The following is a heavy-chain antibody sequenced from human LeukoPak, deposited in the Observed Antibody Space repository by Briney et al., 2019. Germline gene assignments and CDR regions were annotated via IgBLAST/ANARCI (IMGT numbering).Heavy chain of an antibody. CDR1: GGSISSGRYY. J-gene: IGHJ5*02. Sequence: SQTLSLTCTVSGGSISSGRYYWSWIRQHPGKGLEWLVYIYYSGSTHYNPSLKSRVTISVDTSKNQFSLKLSSVTAADTAVYYCARVGYDFWSGYYHPPAGHWFDPWGQGTLVTVSS. D-gene: IGHD3-3*01. CDR2: IYYSGST. V-gene: IGHV4-31*03. CDR3: ARVGYDFWSGYYHPPAGHWFDP.